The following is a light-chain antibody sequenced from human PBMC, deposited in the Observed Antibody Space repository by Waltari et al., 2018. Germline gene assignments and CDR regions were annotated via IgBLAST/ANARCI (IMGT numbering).Light chain of an antibody. CDR1: SSDVGGYHY. CDR3: TSYTSSSTYV. CDR2: DVN. Sequence: QSALTQPASVSGSPGQSITISFPGTSSDVGGYHYVSWYQHHPGKAPKLMIYDVNKRPSGVSDRFSGSKSGNTASLTISGLQTEDEADYYCTSYTSSSTYVFGIGTKVTVL. J-gene: IGLJ1*01. V-gene: IGLV2-14*03.